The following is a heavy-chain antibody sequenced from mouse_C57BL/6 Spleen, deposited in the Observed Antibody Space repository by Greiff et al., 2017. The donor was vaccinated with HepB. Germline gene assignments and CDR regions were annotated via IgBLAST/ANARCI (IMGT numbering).Heavy chain of an antibody. J-gene: IGHJ4*01. V-gene: IGHV7-1*01. CDR1: GFTFSDFY. CDR3: ARDAVYYYGSSYLYYAMDY. Sequence: EVKLMESGGGLVQSGRSLRLSCATSGFTFSDFYMEWVRQAPGKGLEWIAASRNKANDYTTEYSASVKGRFIVSRDTSQSILYLQMNALRAEDTAIYYCARDAVYYYGSSYLYYAMDYWGQGTSVTVSS. D-gene: IGHD1-1*01. CDR2: SRNKANDYTT.